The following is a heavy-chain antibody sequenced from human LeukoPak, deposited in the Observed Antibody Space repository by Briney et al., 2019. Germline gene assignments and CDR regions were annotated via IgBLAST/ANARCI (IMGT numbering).Heavy chain of an antibody. J-gene: IGHJ4*02. V-gene: IGHV3-7*01. Sequence: PGGSLRLSCAASGFTFSSYWMSWVRQAPGKGLEWVANIKQDGSEKYYVDSVKGRFTISRDNAKNSLYLQMNSLRAEDTAVYYCARDFSSSYYDSSAKFSTDYWGQGTLVTVSS. CDR2: IKQDGSEK. D-gene: IGHD3-22*01. CDR3: ARDFSSSYYDSSAKFSTDY. CDR1: GFTFSSYW.